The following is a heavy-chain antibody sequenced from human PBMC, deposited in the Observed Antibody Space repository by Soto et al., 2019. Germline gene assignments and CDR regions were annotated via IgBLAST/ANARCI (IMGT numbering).Heavy chain of an antibody. CDR1: GYTLTSYA. Sequence: AASVKVSCKASGYTLTSYAMHWVRQAPGQRLEWMGWINAGNGNTKYSQKFQGRVTITRDTSASTAYMELSSLRSEDTAVYYCARVLSLEYRSGWLYFDYWGQGTLVTVSS. D-gene: IGHD6-19*01. J-gene: IGHJ4*02. CDR3: ARVLSLEYRSGWLYFDY. CDR2: INAGNGNT. V-gene: IGHV1-3*01.